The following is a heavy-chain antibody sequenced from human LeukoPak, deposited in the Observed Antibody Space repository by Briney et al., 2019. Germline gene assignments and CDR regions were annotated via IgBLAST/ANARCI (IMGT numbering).Heavy chain of an antibody. Sequence: GASVKVSCKASGYTFSSYYMHWVRQAPGQGLEWMGIINTRGDSTSYAQKFQGRVTMTRDMSTSTVDMELSSLRSEDTAVYYCARDNSVGDYAWWFDPWGQGTLVTVSS. CDR3: ARDNSVGDYAWWFDP. J-gene: IGHJ5*02. CDR1: GYTFSSYY. CDR2: INTRGDST. V-gene: IGHV1-46*01. D-gene: IGHD1-26*01.